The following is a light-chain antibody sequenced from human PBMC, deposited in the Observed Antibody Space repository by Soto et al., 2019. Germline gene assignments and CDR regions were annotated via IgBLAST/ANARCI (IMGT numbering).Light chain of an antibody. CDR3: VLYMGSGPGV. CDR1: SASVSTSHY. V-gene: IGLV8-61*01. CDR2: STN. Sequence: QTVVTQEPSFSVSPGRTVTLTCGLSSASVSTSHYASWYQQAPGQAPRTLIYSTNTRSSGVPDRFSGSILGNKAALTITGAQADDESDYYCVLYMGSGPGVFGGGTKLTVL. J-gene: IGLJ3*02.